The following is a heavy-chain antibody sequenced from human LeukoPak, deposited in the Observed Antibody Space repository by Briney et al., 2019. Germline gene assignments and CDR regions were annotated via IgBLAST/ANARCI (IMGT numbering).Heavy chain of an antibody. J-gene: IGHJ1*01. CDR2: IIPIFGTA. CDR1: GGTFSSYA. V-gene: IGHV1-69*13. Sequence: ASVKVSCKASGGTFSSYAISWVRQAPGQGLEWMGGIIPIFGTANYAQKFQGRVTITADESTSTAYMELSSLRSEDTAVYYCARGPTYYYDSSGYPTLFQHWGQGTLVTVSS. CDR3: ARGPTYYYDSSGYPTLFQH. D-gene: IGHD3-22*01.